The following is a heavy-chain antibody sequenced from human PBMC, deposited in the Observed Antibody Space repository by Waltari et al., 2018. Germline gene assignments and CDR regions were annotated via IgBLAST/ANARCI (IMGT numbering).Heavy chain of an antibody. V-gene: IGHV3-23*01. D-gene: IGHD3-9*01. CDR3: AKSKTYYDILTGYYPGGDYYYYGMDV. CDR2: ISASGGST. Sequence: EVQLLESGGGLVQPGGSLRLSCAASGFTFSSYALSWVRQAPGKGLEWVSAISASGGSTYYADSVKGRFTISRDNSKNTLYLQMNSLRAEDTALYYCAKSKTYYDILTGYYPGGDYYYYGMDVWGQGTTVTVSS. J-gene: IGHJ6*02. CDR1: GFTFSSYA.